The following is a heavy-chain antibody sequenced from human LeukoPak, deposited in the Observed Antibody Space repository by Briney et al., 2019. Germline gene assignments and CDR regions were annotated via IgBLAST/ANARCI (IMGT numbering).Heavy chain of an antibody. CDR1: GGTFSSYA. V-gene: IGHV1-69*05. Sequence: ASVKVSCKASGGTFSSYAIRWVRQAPGQGLEWMGRIIPIFGTANYAQKFQGRVTITTDESTSTAYMELSSLRSEDTAVYYCAREYYYDSPHCWGQGTLVTVSS. CDR3: AREYYYDSPHC. D-gene: IGHD3-22*01. CDR2: IIPIFGTA. J-gene: IGHJ4*02.